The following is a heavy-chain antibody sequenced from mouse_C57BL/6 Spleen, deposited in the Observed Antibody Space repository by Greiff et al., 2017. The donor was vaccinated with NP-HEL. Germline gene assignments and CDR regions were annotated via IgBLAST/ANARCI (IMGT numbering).Heavy chain of an antibody. D-gene: IGHD1-1*01. J-gene: IGHJ2*01. CDR3: AREGATTVVASCDY. V-gene: IGHV1-26*01. CDR2: INPNNGGT. CDR1: GYTFTDYY. Sequence: EVQLQQSGPELVKPGASVKISCKASGYTFTDYYMNWVKQSHGKSLEWIGDINPNNGGTSYNQKFKGKATLTVDKSSSTAYMELRSLTSEDSAVYYCAREGATTVVASCDYWGQGTTLTVSS.